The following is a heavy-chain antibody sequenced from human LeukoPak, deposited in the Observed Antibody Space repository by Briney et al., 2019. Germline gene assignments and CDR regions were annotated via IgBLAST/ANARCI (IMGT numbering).Heavy chain of an antibody. CDR3: VRKFLGAGPSYDFFDF. V-gene: IGHV3-48*03. CDR2: SKSEGTST. Sequence: GGSLRLFCLASGFSLGDHGRSWVRQAPGKSLACIPYSKSEGTSTSYADSVKCRFTTSRDNAKNSLHLQMDSLAIEDTATYFCVRKFLGAGPSYDFFDFWGQGILVTVSS. J-gene: IGHJ4*02. D-gene: IGHD1-26*01. CDR1: GFSLGDHG.